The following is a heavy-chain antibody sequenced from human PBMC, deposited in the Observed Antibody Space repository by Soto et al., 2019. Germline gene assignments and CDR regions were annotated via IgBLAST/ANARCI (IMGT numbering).Heavy chain of an antibody. V-gene: IGHV4-30-4*01. J-gene: IGHJ5*02. Sequence: SSETLSLTCTVSGGSISSGDYYWSWIRQPPGKGLEWIGYIYYSGSTYYNPSLKSRVTISVDTSKNQFSLKLSSVTAADTAVYYCAREGTVNSKHNWFDPWGQGTLVTVSS. D-gene: IGHD4-4*01. CDR3: AREGTVNSKHNWFDP. CDR2: IYYSGST. CDR1: GGSISSGDYY.